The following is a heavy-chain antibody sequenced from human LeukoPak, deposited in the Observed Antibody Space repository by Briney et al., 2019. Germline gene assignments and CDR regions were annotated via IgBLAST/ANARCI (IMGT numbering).Heavy chain of an antibody. CDR1: GFTFSSYS. Sequence: GGSLRLSCAASGFTFSSYSMNWVRQAPGKGLEWVSSISSSSSYIYYADSVKGRFTISRDNAKNSLYLQMNSLRAEDTAVYYCARDSLHALMYSSRWLPFDYWGQRTLVTVSS. CDR2: ISSSSSYI. V-gene: IGHV3-21*01. J-gene: IGHJ4*02. CDR3: ARDSLHALMYSSRWLPFDY. D-gene: IGHD6-13*01.